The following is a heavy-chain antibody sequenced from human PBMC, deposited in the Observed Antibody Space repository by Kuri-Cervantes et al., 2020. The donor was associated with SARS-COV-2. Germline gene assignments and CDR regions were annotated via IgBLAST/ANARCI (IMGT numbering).Heavy chain of an antibody. CDR3: SRNFWAGYWPFDY. D-gene: IGHD3/OR15-3a*01. V-gene: IGHV3-49*03. CDR1: AFTFDDYA. J-gene: IGHJ4*02. CDR2: IRSKAYGETT. Sequence: GESLKISCTTAAFTFDDYALAWFRQAPGKGLEWVGFIRSKAYGETTEYAASVKGRFSISRDDSESIAYLQMNSLKTEDTDVYYCSRNFWAGYWPFDYWGQGTLVTVSS.